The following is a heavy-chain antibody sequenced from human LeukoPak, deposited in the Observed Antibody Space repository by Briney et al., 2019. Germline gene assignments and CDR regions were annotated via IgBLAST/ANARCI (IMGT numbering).Heavy chain of an antibody. CDR2: IWYDASNK. V-gene: IGHV3-33*01. CDR1: GFTFSSFG. D-gene: IGHD5-18*01. J-gene: IGHJ4*02. CDR3: VRGGTAMVTPADY. Sequence: GGSLRLSCAASGFTFSSFGMHWVRQAPGKGLEWVAVIWYDASNKYYADSVKGRFTISRDNSKNTLYLQMNSLRDDDTAVYYCVRGGTAMVTPADYWGQGTLVTVSS.